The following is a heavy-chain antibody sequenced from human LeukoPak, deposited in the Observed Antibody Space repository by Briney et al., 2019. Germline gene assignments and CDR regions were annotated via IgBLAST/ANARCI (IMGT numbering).Heavy chain of an antibody. D-gene: IGHD6-6*01. CDR3: ASTISSSSRYYFDY. CDR1: GYTFTIYA. J-gene: IGHJ4*02. V-gene: IGHV7-4-1*02. Sequence: GASVKVSCKASGYTFTIYAMNWVRQAPGQGLEWMGWINTNTGNPTYAQGFTGRFVFSLDTSVSTAYLQISSLKAEDTAVYYCASTISSSSRYYFDYWGQGTLVTVSS. CDR2: INTNTGNP.